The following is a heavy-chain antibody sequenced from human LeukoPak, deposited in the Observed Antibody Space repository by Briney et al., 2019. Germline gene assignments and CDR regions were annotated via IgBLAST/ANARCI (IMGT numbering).Heavy chain of an antibody. V-gene: IGHV3-33*06. CDR2: ICYDGSNK. D-gene: IGHD2-21*02. CDR3: AKDGCGGDCYSDY. Sequence: GGSLRLSCAASGFTFSSYGMHWVRQAPGRGLEWVAVICYDGSNKYYADSVKGRFTISRDNSKNTLYLQMNSLRAEDAAVYYCAKDGCGGDCYSDYWGQGTLVTVSS. CDR1: GFTFSSYG. J-gene: IGHJ4*02.